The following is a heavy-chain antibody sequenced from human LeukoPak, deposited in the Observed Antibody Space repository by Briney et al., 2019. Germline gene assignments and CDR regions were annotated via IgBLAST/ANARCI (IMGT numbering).Heavy chain of an antibody. CDR3: AREEREWYYYDNSGYYFGWSDY. J-gene: IGHJ4*02. D-gene: IGHD3-22*01. V-gene: IGHV1-2*06. CDR1: GYTFTGYY. CDR2: INPNSGGT. Sequence: GASVKVSCKASGYTFTGYYMHWVRQAPGQGLEWMGLINPNSGGTNYAQKFQGRVTMTRDTSISTAYMEVSRLRSDDTAVYYCAREEREWYYYDNSGYYFGWSDYWGQGTLVTVSS.